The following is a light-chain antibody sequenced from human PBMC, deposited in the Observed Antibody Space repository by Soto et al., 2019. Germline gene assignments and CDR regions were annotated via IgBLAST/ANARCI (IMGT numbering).Light chain of an antibody. V-gene: IGKV3-20*01. J-gene: IGKJ3*01. Sequence: EVVLTQSPATLSLSPGEGATLSCRASESVGSPNLAWYQQKPGQAPRLLFYDVSRRATGVPDRFSGGGSGADFTLTISRLEPEDFAVYYCQHYGSSPRTFGPGTKVDIK. CDR2: DVS. CDR1: ESVGSPN. CDR3: QHYGSSPRT.